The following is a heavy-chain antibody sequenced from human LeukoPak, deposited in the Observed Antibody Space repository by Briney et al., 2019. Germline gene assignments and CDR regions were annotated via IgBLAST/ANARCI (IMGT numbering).Heavy chain of an antibody. CDR1: GFIFSNYG. CDR3: AKYAPSDTKPTRYFDY. J-gene: IGHJ4*02. V-gene: IGHV3-23*01. Sequence: QAGGSLRLSCAASGFIFSNYGMNWVRQAPGKGLEWVAAISACGSATSYADSVRGRFTISRDNSKSTTYLQMNSQRAEDTAVYYCAKYAPSDTKPTRYFDYWGPGTLVTVSS. CDR2: ISACGSAT. D-gene: IGHD5-18*01.